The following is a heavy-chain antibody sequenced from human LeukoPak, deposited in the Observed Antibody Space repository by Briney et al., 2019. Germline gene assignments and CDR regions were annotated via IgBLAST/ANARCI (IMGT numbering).Heavy chain of an antibody. J-gene: IGHJ4*02. CDR1: GFTFSNYY. V-gene: IGHV3-7*03. CDR2: IRQDGSAQ. CDR3: AREGSLYGYHSFDS. D-gene: IGHD5-18*01. Sequence: GGSLRLSCAASGFTFSNYYMNWVRQAPGKGLEWVANIRQDGSAQFYADSVKGRFTISRDNAKNSLYLQMNSLEAEDTAVYFCAREGSLYGYHSFDSWGQGTLVTVST.